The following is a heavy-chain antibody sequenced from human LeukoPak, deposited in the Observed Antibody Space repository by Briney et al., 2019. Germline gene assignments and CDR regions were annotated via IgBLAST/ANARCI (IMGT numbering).Heavy chain of an antibody. J-gene: IGHJ4*02. V-gene: IGHV3-53*01. Sequence: QPGGSLRLSCAASGFIVSSNYMTWVRQAPGKGLEWVSVIYKDGRTFYADSVKGRFTISRDNSKNTLYLQMNSLRAEDTAVYYCAKSLTYYHENSDSIWGQGTLVTVSS. CDR1: GFIVSSNY. CDR2: IYKDGRT. D-gene: IGHD3-22*01. CDR3: AKSLTYYHENSDSI.